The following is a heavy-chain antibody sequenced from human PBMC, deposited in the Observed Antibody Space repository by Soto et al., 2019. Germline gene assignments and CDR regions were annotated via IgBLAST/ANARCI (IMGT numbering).Heavy chain of an antibody. Sequence: SETLSLTCSVSGGSISSGYYYWSWIRQPPGKGLEWIGRIYTSGSTNYNPSLKSRVTMSVDTSKNQFSLKLSSVTAADTAVYYCARDSPVVPAAFDYWGQGTLVTVSS. V-gene: IGHV4-61*02. J-gene: IGHJ4*02. CDR2: IYTSGST. D-gene: IGHD2-2*01. CDR1: GGSISSGYYY. CDR3: ARDSPVVPAAFDY.